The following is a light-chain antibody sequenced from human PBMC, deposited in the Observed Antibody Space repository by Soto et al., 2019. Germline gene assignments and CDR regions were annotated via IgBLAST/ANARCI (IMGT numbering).Light chain of an antibody. J-gene: IGKJ3*01. V-gene: IGKV3-11*01. CDR2: HAS. CDR1: QSFGSS. CDR3: HQRGIWPHT. Sequence: EVVLTQSPATLSLSPGETATLSCRASQSFGSSLAWYQQKPGQDPRLLIHHASTRDAGIPARFSGSGSGADFSLTISSLEPEDFAVYYCHQRGIWPHTFGPGTKVDIK.